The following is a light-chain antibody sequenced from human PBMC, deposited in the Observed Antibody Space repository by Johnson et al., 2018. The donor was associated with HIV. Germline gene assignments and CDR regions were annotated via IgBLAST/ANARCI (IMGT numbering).Light chain of an antibody. CDR3: GTWDSSLTSYV. J-gene: IGLJ1*01. CDR1: SSNIGNNY. V-gene: IGLV1-51*01. CDR2: DNN. Sequence: QSALTQPPSLSAAPGQRVTISCSGSSSNIGNNYVSWYQQVPGTAPKLLIYDNNKRPSGIPGRFSGSKSGPSATLGITGLQTGDEADYYCGTWDSSLTSYVFGAGTKVTVL.